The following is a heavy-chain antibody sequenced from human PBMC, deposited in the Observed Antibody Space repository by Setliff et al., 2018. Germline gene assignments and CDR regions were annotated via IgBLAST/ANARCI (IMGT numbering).Heavy chain of an antibody. CDR2: IYHDGND. CDR3: AKGGGRYHSDS. J-gene: IGHJ4*02. D-gene: IGHD1-1*01. CDR1: GGSISSHY. Sequence: PSETLSLTCTVSGGSISSHYWSWVRQPPGKGLEWIGEIYHDGNDTYTPSVHYSPSLKSRVTISIDKSNNQFSLKLTSMTAADTAVYYCAKGGGRYHSDSWGQGILVTVSS. V-gene: IGHV4-59*11.